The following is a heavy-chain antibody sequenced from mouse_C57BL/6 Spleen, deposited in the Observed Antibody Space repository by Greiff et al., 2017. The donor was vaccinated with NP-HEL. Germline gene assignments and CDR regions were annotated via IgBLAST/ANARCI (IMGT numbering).Heavy chain of an antibody. CDR2: IYPGDGDT. J-gene: IGHJ4*01. Sequence: VKLQESGPELVKPGASVKISCKASGYAFSSSWMNWVKQRPGKGLEWIGRIYPGDGDTNYNGKFTGKATLTADKSSSTAYMQLSSLTSEDSAVYFCARSYYGIYAMDYWGQGTSVTVSS. CDR3: ARSYYGIYAMDY. V-gene: IGHV1-82*01. CDR1: GYAFSSSW. D-gene: IGHD1-1*01.